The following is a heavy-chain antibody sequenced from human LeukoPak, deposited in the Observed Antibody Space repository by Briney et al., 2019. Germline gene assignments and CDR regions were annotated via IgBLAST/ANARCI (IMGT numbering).Heavy chain of an antibody. J-gene: IGHJ4*02. V-gene: IGHV3-7*04. Sequence: PGGSLRLSCAASGFTFSIYWMSWVRQAPGKRPEWVANINQDGSGNSYVDSVKGRFAISRDNAKDSLFLQMQSLRAEDTAVYYCARGSVAAPNFDIWGQGTLVTVSS. D-gene: IGHD2-15*01. CDR2: INQDGSGN. CDR1: GFTFSIYW. CDR3: ARGSVAAPNFDI.